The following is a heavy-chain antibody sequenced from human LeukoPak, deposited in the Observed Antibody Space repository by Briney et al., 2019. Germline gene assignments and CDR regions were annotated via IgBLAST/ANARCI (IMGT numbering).Heavy chain of an antibody. CDR3: ARAEYGSSWQGFDP. V-gene: IGHV4-59*08. J-gene: IGHJ5*02. CDR1: GGSFSGYY. D-gene: IGHD6-13*01. Sequence: SETLSLTCTVSGGSFSGYYWSWIRQPPGKGLEWIGYIYYSGSSNYNPSLKSRVTISVDTSKNQFSLKLSSVTAADTAVYYCARAEYGSSWQGFDPWGQGTLVTVSS. CDR2: IYYSGSS.